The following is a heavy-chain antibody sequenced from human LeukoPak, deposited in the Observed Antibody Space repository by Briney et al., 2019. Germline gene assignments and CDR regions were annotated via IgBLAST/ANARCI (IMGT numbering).Heavy chain of an antibody. CDR2: IYSGGST. CDR1: GFTVSSNY. J-gene: IGHJ3*02. Sequence: GGSLRLSCAASGFTVSSNYMSWVRQAPGKGLEWVSVIYSGGSTYYADSVKGRFTVSRDNSKNTLYLQMNSLRAEDTAVYYCARAPFTYDSSGDSFDIWGQGTMITVSS. CDR3: ARAPFTYDSSGDSFDI. D-gene: IGHD3-22*01. V-gene: IGHV3-66*01.